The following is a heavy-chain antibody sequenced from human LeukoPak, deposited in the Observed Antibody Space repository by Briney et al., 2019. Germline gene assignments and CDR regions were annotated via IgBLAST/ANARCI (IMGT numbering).Heavy chain of an antibody. J-gene: IGHJ5*02. CDR3: ARASGKGWFDP. D-gene: IGHD3-10*01. CDR2: INYSGST. CDR1: GGSISTYY. V-gene: IGHV4-59*08. Sequence: PSETLSLTGTVAGGSISTYYWSWIRQPPGQGLEWIGYINYSGSTNYNPSLKSRVTISVDTSKNQCSLKLSSVTAADTAVYYCARASGKGWFDPWGQGTLVTVSS.